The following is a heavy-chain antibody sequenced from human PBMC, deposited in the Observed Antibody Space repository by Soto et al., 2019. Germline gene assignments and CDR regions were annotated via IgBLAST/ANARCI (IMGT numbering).Heavy chain of an antibody. CDR2: MSGSGGIT. V-gene: IGHV3-23*01. CDR1: VFTVSSWS. CDR3: AKVGAYSNDLWGAFDI. D-gene: IGHD4-4*01. J-gene: IGHJ3*02. Sequence: GGSLRLCSSACVFTVSSWSMRWLRQAPEVGLEWVSAMSGSGGITYYAESVTGRFTISRDNSKNTLYLQMNRLRAEDTAVSSCAKVGAYSNDLWGAFDIWAQGTMVTV.